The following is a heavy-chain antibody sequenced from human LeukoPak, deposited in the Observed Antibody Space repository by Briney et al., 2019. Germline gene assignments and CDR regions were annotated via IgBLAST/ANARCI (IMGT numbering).Heavy chain of an antibody. V-gene: IGHV3-21*04. CDR2: ISSSSSYI. J-gene: IGHJ6*03. D-gene: IGHD2-8*01. CDR1: GFTFSSYR. Sequence: GGSLRLSCAASGFTFSSYRMNWVRQAPGKGLEWVSSISSSSSYIYYADSVKGRFTISRDNAKNSLYLQMNSLRAEDTALYYCARAPGVRYYYYMDVWGKGTTVTVSS. CDR3: ARAPGVRYYYYMDV.